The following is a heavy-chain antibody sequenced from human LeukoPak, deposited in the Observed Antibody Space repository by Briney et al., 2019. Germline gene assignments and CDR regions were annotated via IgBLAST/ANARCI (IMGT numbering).Heavy chain of an antibody. J-gene: IGHJ4*02. CDR3: AKGHGSGSYVDY. Sequence: GGSLRLSCAASGFTFSSYAMSWVRQAPGKGLEWVAVISYDGSNRYYADSVKGRFTISRDNSKNTLYLQMNSLRAEDTAVYYCAKGHGSGSYVDYWGQGTLVTVSS. CDR2: ISYDGSNR. D-gene: IGHD3-10*01. V-gene: IGHV3-30*18. CDR1: GFTFSSYA.